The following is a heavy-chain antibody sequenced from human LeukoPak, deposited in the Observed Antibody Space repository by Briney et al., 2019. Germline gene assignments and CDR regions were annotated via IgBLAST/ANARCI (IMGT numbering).Heavy chain of an antibody. Sequence: PSETLSLTCTVSGGSIDSGTYYSGWIRQPPGKELEWIGTIHYSGSTYYNPSLESRVTISVDTSKNQFSLKLSSVTAADTAVYYCTRGSIAYYYMDVWGKGTTVTISS. D-gene: IGHD3-22*01. V-gene: IGHV4-39*07. CDR2: IHYSGST. J-gene: IGHJ6*03. CDR1: GGSIDSGTYY. CDR3: TRGSIAYYYMDV.